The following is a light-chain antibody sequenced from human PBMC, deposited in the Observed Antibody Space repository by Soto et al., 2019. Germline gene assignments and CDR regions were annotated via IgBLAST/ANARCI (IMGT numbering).Light chain of an antibody. CDR1: QSISSW. V-gene: IGKV1-5*01. CDR3: QQYNSYWK. J-gene: IGKJ1*01. CDR2: DAS. Sequence: DIEMTQSPSSLSASVVDRVTITCRASQSISSWLAWYQQKPGKAPKLLIYDASSLESGVPSRFSGSGSGKEFTLTISSLQPDDFATYYCQQYNSYWKFGQGTKVDIK.